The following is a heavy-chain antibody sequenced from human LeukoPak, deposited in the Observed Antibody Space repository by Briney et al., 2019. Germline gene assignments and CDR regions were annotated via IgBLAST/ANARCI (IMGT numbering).Heavy chain of an antibody. D-gene: IGHD6-13*01. CDR1: GFTFSSYE. J-gene: IGHJ4*02. Sequence: GGSLRLSCAASGFTFSSYEMNWVRQAPGKGLEWVSYISSSSSTIYYADSVKGRFTISRDNAKNSLYLQMNSLRAEDTAVYYCARGPAGYSSMDWGQGTLVTVSS. V-gene: IGHV3-48*03. CDR2: ISSSSSTI. CDR3: ARGPAGYSSMD.